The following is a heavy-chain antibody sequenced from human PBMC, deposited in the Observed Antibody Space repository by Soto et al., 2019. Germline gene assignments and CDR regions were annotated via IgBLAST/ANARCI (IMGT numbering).Heavy chain of an antibody. Sequence: ASVNVSCKASGYTYTSYGSSWVRQAPGQGLEWMGWISAYNGNTNYAQKLQGRVTMTTDTSTSTAYMEVRSLRSDDTAVYYCARDPGTRSDYWGQGTLVTVSS. J-gene: IGHJ4*02. CDR1: GYTYTSYG. CDR3: ARDPGTRSDY. CDR2: ISAYNGNT. D-gene: IGHD3-10*01. V-gene: IGHV1-18*01.